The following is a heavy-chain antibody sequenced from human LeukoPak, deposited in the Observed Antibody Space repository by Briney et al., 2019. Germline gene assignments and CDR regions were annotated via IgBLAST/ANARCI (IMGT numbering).Heavy chain of an antibody. V-gene: IGHV3-30*18. J-gene: IGHJ4*02. CDR2: ISYDGSDK. CDR1: GLTLRSFG. Sequence: GGSLRLSCAASGLTLRSFGMHWVRQAAGKGLEWVTFISYDGSDKHYADSMKGRFTISRDTSKNTLYLQMNSLRVEDTAVYFCVKGLGNLFDDWGQGTLVTVSS. CDR3: VKGLGNLFDD. D-gene: IGHD1-14*01.